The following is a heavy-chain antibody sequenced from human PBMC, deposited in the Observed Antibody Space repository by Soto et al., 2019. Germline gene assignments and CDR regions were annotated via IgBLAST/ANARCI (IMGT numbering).Heavy chain of an antibody. D-gene: IGHD3-9*01. Sequence: GGSLRLSCAASGFTFSSYGMHWVRQAPGKGLEWVAVISYDGSNKYYADSVKGRFTISRDNSKNTLYLQMNSLRAEDTAVYYCAKGPLRYFDWLSPDYWGQGTLVTVSS. CDR3: AKGPLRYFDWLSPDY. J-gene: IGHJ4*02. V-gene: IGHV3-30*18. CDR2: ISYDGSNK. CDR1: GFTFSSYG.